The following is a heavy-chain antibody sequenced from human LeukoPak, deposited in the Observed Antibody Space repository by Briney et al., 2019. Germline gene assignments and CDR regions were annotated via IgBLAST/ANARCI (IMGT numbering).Heavy chain of an antibody. Sequence: GGSLRLSCAASGFTFSSYAMSWVRQAPGKGLEWVSTISGSGGSTNYAASAKGRFTISRDNSKNTLHLQMNSLRAEDTAVYHCAKDRGSGWGIDYWGQGTLVTVSS. CDR1: GFTFSSYA. CDR3: AKDRGSGWGIDY. J-gene: IGHJ4*02. D-gene: IGHD6-19*01. V-gene: IGHV3-23*01. CDR2: ISGSGGST.